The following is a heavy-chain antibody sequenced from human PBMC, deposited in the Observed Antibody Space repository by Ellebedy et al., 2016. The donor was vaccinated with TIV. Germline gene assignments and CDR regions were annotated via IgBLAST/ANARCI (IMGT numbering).Heavy chain of an antibody. V-gene: IGHV1-8*01. J-gene: IGHJ3*01. CDR3: ARRHYASGWYTGTSDV. CDR2: MNPRSGNT. Sequence: ASVKVSCXASGYSFTNYDVNWVRQAPGKGLEWMGWMNPRSGNTGYAEKFQGRVIMTRDNTITTAYLQLNSLIPDDTAVYFCARRHYASGWYTGTSDVWGQGTMVIVSS. D-gene: IGHD6-19*01. CDR1: GYSFTNYD.